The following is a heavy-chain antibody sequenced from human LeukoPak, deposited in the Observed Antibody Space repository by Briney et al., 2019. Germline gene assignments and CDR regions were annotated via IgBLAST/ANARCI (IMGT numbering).Heavy chain of an antibody. V-gene: IGHV3-30-3*01. CDR1: GFTFSSYA. CDR2: ISYDGSNK. Sequence: GGSLRLSCAASGFTFSSYAMHWVRQAPGKGLEWVAVISYDGSNKYYADSVKGRFTISRDNSKNTLYLQMNSLRAEDTAVYYCASPRTPESRAAFDIWGQGTMVTVSS. J-gene: IGHJ3*02. D-gene: IGHD1-14*01. CDR3: ASPRTPESRAAFDI.